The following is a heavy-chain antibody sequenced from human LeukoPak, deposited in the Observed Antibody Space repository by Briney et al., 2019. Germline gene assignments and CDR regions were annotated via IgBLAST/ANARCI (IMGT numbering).Heavy chain of an antibody. V-gene: IGHV1-8*03. CDR2: MNPNSGNT. J-gene: IGHJ4*02. CDR3: ARWEGSYGYDY. Sequence: ASVKVSCKASGYTFTGYYMHWVRQAPGQGLEWMGWMNPNSGNTGYAQKFQGRVTITRNTSISTAYMELSSLRSEDTAVYYCARWEGSYGYDYWGQGTLVTVSS. CDR1: GYTFTGYY. D-gene: IGHD5-18*01.